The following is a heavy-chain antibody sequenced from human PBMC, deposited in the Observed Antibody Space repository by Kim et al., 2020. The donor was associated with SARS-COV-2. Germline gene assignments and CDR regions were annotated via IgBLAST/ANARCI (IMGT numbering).Heavy chain of an antibody. Sequence: SETLSLTCAVYGGSFSGYYWSWIRKPPGKGLEWIGEINHSGSTNYNPSLKSRVTMSVDTSKNQFSLKLSSVTAADTAVYYCARGGYTYGYGYWGQGTLVTVSS. D-gene: IGHD5-18*01. V-gene: IGHV4-34*01. CDR1: GGSFSGYY. J-gene: IGHJ4*02. CDR3: ARGGYTYGYGY. CDR2: INHSGST.